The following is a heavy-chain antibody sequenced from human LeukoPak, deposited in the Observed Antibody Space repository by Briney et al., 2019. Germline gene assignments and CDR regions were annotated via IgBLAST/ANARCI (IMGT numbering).Heavy chain of an antibody. V-gene: IGHV3-7*01. CDR1: GFTFSSYW. J-gene: IGHJ4*02. CDR2: IKQDGSEK. D-gene: IGHD5-24*01. Sequence: PGGSLRLSCAASGFTFSSYWMSWVRQAPGKGLEWVANIKQDGSEKYYVDSVKGRYTISRDNAQNSLYLQMNSPRAEDTAVYYCAREGDGYNRDWGQGTLVTVSS. CDR3: AREGDGYNRD.